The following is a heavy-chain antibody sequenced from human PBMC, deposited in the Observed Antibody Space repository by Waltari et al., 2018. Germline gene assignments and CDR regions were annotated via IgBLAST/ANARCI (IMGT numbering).Heavy chain of an antibody. D-gene: IGHD1-26*01. CDR3: ARGLSWGDV. J-gene: IGHJ3*01. Sequence: QVQLVQSGAEVKKPGASVRVSCKASGASFTGYFIHWVRQAPGQGLEWMGRVNPSSGATNYAPKFQGRVILTRATSISTAYMDLTGLKSDDTAVYYCARGLSWGDVWGQGAMVTVSS. CDR2: VNPSSGAT. V-gene: IGHV1-2*06. CDR1: GASFTGYF.